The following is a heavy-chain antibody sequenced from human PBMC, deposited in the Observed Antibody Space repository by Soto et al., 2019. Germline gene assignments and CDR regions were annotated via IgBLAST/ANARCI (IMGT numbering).Heavy chain of an antibody. CDR2: ISSSSSYI. J-gene: IGHJ4*02. Sequence: GGSLRLSCAASGFTFSSYSMNWVRQAPGKGLEWVSSISSSSSYIYYADSVKGRFTISRDNAKNSLYLQMNSLRAEDTAVYYCARGGSNRTSCKGWGQGTFVTVSS. D-gene: IGHD2-2*01. CDR1: GFTFSSYS. CDR3: ARGGSNRTSCKG. V-gene: IGHV3-21*01.